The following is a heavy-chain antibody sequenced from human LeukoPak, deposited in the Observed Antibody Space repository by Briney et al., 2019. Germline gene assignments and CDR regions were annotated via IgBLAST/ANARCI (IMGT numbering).Heavy chain of an antibody. J-gene: IGHJ4*02. CDR2: MSSSSSTI. V-gene: IGHV3-48*01. D-gene: IGHD3-22*01. CDR3: ARTLIVVVTDVGFDY. Sequence: GGSLRLSCAASGFTFSSYSMNWVRQAPGKGLEWVSYMSSSSSTIYYADSVKGRFTISRDNAKNSLYLQMNSLRAEDTAVYYCARTLIVVVTDVGFDYWGQGTLVTVSS. CDR1: GFTFSSYS.